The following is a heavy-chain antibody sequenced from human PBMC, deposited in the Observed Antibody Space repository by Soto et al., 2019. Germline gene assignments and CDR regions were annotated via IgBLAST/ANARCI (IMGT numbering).Heavy chain of an antibody. Sequence: SETLSLTCTVSGGSVSSGGFYWTWIRQHPGKGLEWIGYIYYSGSTSYSPSLKSRVTISVDTSKNQFSLELTSMTAADTAVYHCAREWSVQPLHFDSWGQGTLVTAPQ. CDR3: AREWSVQPLHFDS. D-gene: IGHD1-26*01. J-gene: IGHJ4*02. CDR2: IYYSGST. V-gene: IGHV4-31*03. CDR1: GGSVSSGGFY.